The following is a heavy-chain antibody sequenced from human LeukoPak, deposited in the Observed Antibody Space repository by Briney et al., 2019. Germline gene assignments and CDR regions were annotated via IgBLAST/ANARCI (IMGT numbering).Heavy chain of an antibody. CDR2: TYYRSKWYN. V-gene: IGHV6-1*01. CDR1: GDSVSSNSAA. J-gene: IGHJ5*02. D-gene: IGHD1-14*01. CDR3: ARGTATASYPIHWFDP. Sequence: TLSLSWAISGDSVSSNSAAWNWIRQSPSRGLEWLGRTYYRSKWYNDYAISVKSRITINPDTSKNQFSLHLNSVTPGDTAVYYCARGTATASYPIHWFDPWGQGILVTVSS.